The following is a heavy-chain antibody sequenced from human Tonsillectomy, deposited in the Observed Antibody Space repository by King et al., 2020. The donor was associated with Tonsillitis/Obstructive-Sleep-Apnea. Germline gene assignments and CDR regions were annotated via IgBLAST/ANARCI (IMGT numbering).Heavy chain of an antibody. CDR2: ISSSSSYT. CDR3: ARTRRGSLNWFDP. J-gene: IGHJ5*02. D-gene: IGHD6-13*01. V-gene: IGHV3-11*05. Sequence: VQLVESGGGLVKPGGSLRLSCAASGFTFSDYYMSWIRQAPGKGLEWGSYISSSSSYTTYADSVKGRFTISRDNAKNSLYLQMNSLRAEDTAVYYSARTRRGSLNWFDPWGQGTLVTVSS. CDR1: GFTFSDYY.